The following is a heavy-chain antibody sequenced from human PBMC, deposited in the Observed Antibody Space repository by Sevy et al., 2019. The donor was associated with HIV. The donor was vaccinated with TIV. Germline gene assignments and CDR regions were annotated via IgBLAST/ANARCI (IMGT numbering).Heavy chain of an antibody. CDR3: ARGSSRSYWYFDL. V-gene: IGHV4-34*01. CDR1: GGSFSGYY. CDR2: INHSGST. Sequence: SETLSLTCAVYGGSFSGYYWSWTRQPPGKGLEWIGEINHSGSTNYNPTLKSRVTISVDTSKNQFSLKLSSVTAADTAVYYCARGSSRSYWYFDLWGRGTLVTVSS. J-gene: IGHJ2*01.